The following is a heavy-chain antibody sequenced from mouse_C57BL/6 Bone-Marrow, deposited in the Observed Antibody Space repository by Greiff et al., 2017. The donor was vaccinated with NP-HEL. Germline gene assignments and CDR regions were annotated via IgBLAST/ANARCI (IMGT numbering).Heavy chain of an antibody. J-gene: IGHJ2*01. CDR2: INPYNGGT. V-gene: IGHV1-19*01. CDR3: ARDWEADY. D-gene: IGHD4-1*01. Sequence: LVEPGASVKMSCKASGYTFTDYYMNWVKQSHGKSLEWIGVINPYNGGTSYNQKFKGKATLTVDKSSSTAYMELNSLTSEDSAVYYCARDWEADYWGQGTTLTVSS. CDR1: GYTFTDYY.